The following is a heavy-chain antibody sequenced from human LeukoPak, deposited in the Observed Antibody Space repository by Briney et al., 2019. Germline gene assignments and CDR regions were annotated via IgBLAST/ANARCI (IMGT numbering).Heavy chain of an antibody. D-gene: IGHD6-19*01. Sequence: PGGSLRLSCAASGFTFSSFGMHWVRQAPGKGLEWVSFIRSDGSTKYYADSVKGRFTISRDNSKNTLYLQMNSLRAEDTAVYHCAKDSHVSSGWSTGWVFDYWGQGTLVTVSS. CDR3: AKDSHVSSGWSTGWVFDY. V-gene: IGHV3-30*02. J-gene: IGHJ4*02. CDR2: IRSDGSTK. CDR1: GFTFSSFG.